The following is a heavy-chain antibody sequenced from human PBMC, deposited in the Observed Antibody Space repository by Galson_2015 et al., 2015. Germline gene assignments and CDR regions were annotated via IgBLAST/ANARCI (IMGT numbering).Heavy chain of an antibody. CDR1: GYTFTSYY. CDR2: INPSGGST. J-gene: IGHJ6*02. V-gene: IGHV1-46*01. CDR3: ARLVSSGGPRPTFKKGYYYGMDV. D-gene: IGHD2-15*01. Sequence: SVKVSCKASGYTFTSYYMHWVRQAPGQGLEWMGIINPSGGSTSYAQKFQGRVTMTRDTSTSTVYMELSSLRPEDTAVYYCARLVSSGGPRPTFKKGYYYGMDVWGQGTTVTVSS.